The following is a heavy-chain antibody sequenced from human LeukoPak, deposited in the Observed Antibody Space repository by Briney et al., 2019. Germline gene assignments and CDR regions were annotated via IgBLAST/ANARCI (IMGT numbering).Heavy chain of an antibody. CDR3: AKRGVVIRVILVGFHKEAYYFDS. D-gene: IGHD3-22*01. CDR2: ISDSGGST. CDR1: EFTFSNYG. J-gene: IGHJ4*02. Sequence: SGGSLRLSCAASEFTFSNYGMSWVRQAPGKGLEWVAGISDSGGSTNYADSVKGRFTISRDNPKNTLYLQMNSLRAEDTAVYFCAKRGVVIRVILVGFHKEAYYFDSWGQGALVTVSS. V-gene: IGHV3-23*01.